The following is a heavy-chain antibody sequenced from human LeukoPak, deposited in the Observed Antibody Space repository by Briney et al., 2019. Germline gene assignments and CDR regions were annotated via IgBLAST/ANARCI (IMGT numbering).Heavy chain of an antibody. CDR3: YIVVVPAAEIDAFDI. V-gene: IGHV4-34*01. CDR2: INHSGST. CDR1: GGSFSGYY. J-gene: IGHJ3*02. D-gene: IGHD2-2*01. Sequence: SETLSLTCAVYGGSFSGYYWSWIRQPPGKGLEWNGEINHSGSTNYNPSLKSRVTISVDTSKNQFSLKLSSVTAADTAVYYCYIVVVPAAEIDAFDIWGQGTMVTVSS.